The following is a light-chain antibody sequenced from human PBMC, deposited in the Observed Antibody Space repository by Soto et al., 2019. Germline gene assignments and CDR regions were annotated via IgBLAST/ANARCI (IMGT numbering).Light chain of an antibody. Sequence: QSVLTQPASVSGSPGQSITISCTGTSSDVGSYNYVSWYQQHPGKAPKLMIYGVSDRPSGISSRFSGSKSGNTASLTISGLQTEDEADYYCSSYTDSSTLFGTGT. V-gene: IGLV2-14*01. J-gene: IGLJ1*01. CDR1: SSDVGSYNY. CDR3: SSYTDSSTL. CDR2: GVS.